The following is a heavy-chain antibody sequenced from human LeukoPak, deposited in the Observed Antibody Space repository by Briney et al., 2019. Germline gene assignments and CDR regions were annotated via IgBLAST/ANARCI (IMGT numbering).Heavy chain of an antibody. D-gene: IGHD2-2*02. CDR3: ARGSVPAAISGMDV. CDR2: IYHSGST. V-gene: IGHV4-4*02. CDR1: GGSISSSNW. J-gene: IGHJ6*02. Sequence: KASETLSLTCAVSGGSISSSNWWSWVRQPPGKGLEWIGEIYHSGSTNYNPSLKSRVTISVDKSKNQFSLKLSSVTAADTAVYYCARGSVPAAISGMDVWGQGTTVTVSS.